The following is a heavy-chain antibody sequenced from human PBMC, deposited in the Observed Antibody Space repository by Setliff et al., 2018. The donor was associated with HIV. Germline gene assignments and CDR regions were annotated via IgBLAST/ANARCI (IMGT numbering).Heavy chain of an antibody. CDR1: GFTFDEYA. CDR2: ISWNIETV. Sequence: PGGSLRLSCAASGFTFDEYAMHWVRQAPGKGLEWVSGISWNIETVGYVDSVRGRFTISRDNAKNSLYLQMDSLRAEDTAMYYCARDDYLDGRWGQGTLVTVSS. V-gene: IGHV3-9*01. J-gene: IGHJ4*02. CDR3: ARDDYLDGR. D-gene: IGHD2-21*01.